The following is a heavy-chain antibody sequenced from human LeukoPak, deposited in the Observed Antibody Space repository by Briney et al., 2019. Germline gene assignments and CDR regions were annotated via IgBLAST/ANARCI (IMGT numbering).Heavy chain of an antibody. CDR1: GGSISSYY. Sequence: SETLSLTCTVSGGSISSYYWGWIRQPPGKGLEWIGNIYYSGGTYYNPSLKSRVTMSVDASKNQFSLKLGSVTAADTAVYYCAEYIRRSGTYNFDFWGQGTLVTVSS. V-gene: IGHV4-59*04. J-gene: IGHJ4*02. CDR3: AEYIRRSGTYNFDF. D-gene: IGHD5-24*01. CDR2: IYYSGGT.